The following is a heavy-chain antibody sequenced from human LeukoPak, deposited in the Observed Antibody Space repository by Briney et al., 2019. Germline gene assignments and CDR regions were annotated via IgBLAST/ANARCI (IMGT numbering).Heavy chain of an antibody. Sequence: PGRSLRLSCAASGFTFDDYAMHWVRQAPGKGLEWVSGISWNSGSIGYADSVKGRFTISRDNAKNSLYLQMNSLRAEDTALYYCAKDIGGVLVITVIDYWGQGTLVTVSS. CDR2: ISWNSGSI. J-gene: IGHJ4*02. CDR3: AKDIGGVLVITVIDY. V-gene: IGHV3-9*01. D-gene: IGHD3-22*01. CDR1: GFTFDDYA.